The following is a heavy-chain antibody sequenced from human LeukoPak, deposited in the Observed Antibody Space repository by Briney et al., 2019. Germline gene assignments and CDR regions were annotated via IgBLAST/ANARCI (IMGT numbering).Heavy chain of an antibody. J-gene: IGHJ5*02. D-gene: IGHD6-19*01. CDR2: ISGSGGST. CDR3: AKVPYSSGWYSNWFDP. CDR1: GFTFSSYA. V-gene: IGHV3-23*01. Sequence: PGGSLRLSCAASGFTFSSYATSWVRQAPGKGLEWVSAISGSGGSTYYADSVKGRFTISRDNSKNTLYLQMNSLRAEDTAVYYCAKVPYSSGWYSNWFDPWGQGTLVTVSS.